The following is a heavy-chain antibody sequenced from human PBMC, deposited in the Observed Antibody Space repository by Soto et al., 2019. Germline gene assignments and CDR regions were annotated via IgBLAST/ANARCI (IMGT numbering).Heavy chain of an antibody. CDR2: INYDGYS. Sequence: QVQLQESGPGLVKPSETLSLTCTVSGGSITNYYCSWFRQPPGKGLEWIGYINYDGYSAYNLSHQRRVTLAMDASKTQFSLMLESVTATDTAVYYCARHGFGPLHGLVDVWGPGTTVIVSS. J-gene: IGHJ6*02. CDR3: ARHGFGPLHGLVDV. CDR1: GGSITNYY. V-gene: IGHV4-59*08. D-gene: IGHD3-10*01.